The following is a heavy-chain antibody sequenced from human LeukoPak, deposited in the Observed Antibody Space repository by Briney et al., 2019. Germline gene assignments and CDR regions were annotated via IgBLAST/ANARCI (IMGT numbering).Heavy chain of an antibody. CDR3: ARLLNTAMVRAPDY. CDR2: ISSSGSTI. Sequence: GGSLRLSCTVSGFTVSSNSMSWIRQAPGKGLEWVSYISSSGSTIYYADSVKGRFTISRDNAKNSLYLQMNSLRAEDTAVYYCARLLNTAMVRAPDYWGQGTLVTVSS. J-gene: IGHJ4*02. V-gene: IGHV3-11*04. CDR1: GFTVSSNS. D-gene: IGHD5-18*01.